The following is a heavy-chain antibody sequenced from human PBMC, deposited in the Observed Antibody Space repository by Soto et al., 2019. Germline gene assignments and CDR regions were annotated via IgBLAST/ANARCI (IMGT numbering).Heavy chain of an antibody. CDR2: ISGSGGST. CDR1: GFTFSSYA. D-gene: IGHD3-10*01. CDR3: AKDEGLLWLGELFWDV. Sequence: PGGSLRLSCAASGFTFSSYAMSWVRQAPGKGLEWVSAISGSGGSTYYADSVKGRFTISRDNSKNTLYLQMNSLRAEDTAVYYCAKDEGLLWLGELFWDVWGKGTTVTVSS. V-gene: IGHV3-23*01. J-gene: IGHJ6*04.